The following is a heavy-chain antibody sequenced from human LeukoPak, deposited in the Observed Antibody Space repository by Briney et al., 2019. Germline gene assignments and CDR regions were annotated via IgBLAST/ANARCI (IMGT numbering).Heavy chain of an antibody. CDR1: GFTFSSYP. D-gene: IGHD6-13*01. Sequence: GGSLRLSCAASGFTFSSYPMHWVRQAPGKGLEWVTMISYDGSNKYYADSVRGRFTISRDDSKNTLYLQMNSLRTEDTAMYYCARGGSSRSNDYWGQGTLVTVSS. CDR3: ARGGSSRSNDY. CDR2: ISYDGSNK. J-gene: IGHJ4*02. V-gene: IGHV3-30*04.